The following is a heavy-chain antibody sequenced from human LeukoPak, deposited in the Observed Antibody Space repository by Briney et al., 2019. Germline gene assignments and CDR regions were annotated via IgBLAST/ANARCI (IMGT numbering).Heavy chain of an antibody. V-gene: IGHV3-7*01. Sequence: PGGSLRLSCAASGFTFSSYWMSWVRQAPGKGLEWVANIKQDGSEKYYVDSVKGRFTISRDNAKNSLYLQMNSLRAEDTAVYYCARATYGDYGPLFDYWGQGTLVTVSS. CDR3: ARATYGDYGPLFDY. D-gene: IGHD4-17*01. J-gene: IGHJ4*02. CDR1: GFTFSSYW. CDR2: IKQDGSEK.